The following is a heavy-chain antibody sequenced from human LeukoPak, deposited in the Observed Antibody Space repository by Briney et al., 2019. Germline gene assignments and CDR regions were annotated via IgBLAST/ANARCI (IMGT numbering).Heavy chain of an antibody. Sequence: SETLSLTCAVYGGSFSGYYWSWIRQPPGKGLEWIGEINHSGSTNYNPSLKSRVTISVDTSKNQFSLKLSSVTAADTAVYYCARVAAAPPYYYYYMDVWGKGTTVTVSS. V-gene: IGHV4-34*01. CDR2: INHSGST. D-gene: IGHD6-25*01. J-gene: IGHJ6*03. CDR3: ARVAAAPPYYYYYMDV. CDR1: GGSFSGYY.